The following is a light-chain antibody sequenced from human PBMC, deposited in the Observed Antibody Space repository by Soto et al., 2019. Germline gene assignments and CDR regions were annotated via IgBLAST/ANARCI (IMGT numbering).Light chain of an antibody. CDR3: QQYHNWPLT. V-gene: IGKV3-15*01. Sequence: EIVMTQSPATLSVSPGERATLSCGASQSVASDLAWYQQKPGQAPSLLIYRTSTRAAGIPARFSGSGSETEFNLTISSLQSEDCAVYYCQQYHNWPLTFGGGTKVEIK. CDR1: QSVASD. CDR2: RTS. J-gene: IGKJ4*01.